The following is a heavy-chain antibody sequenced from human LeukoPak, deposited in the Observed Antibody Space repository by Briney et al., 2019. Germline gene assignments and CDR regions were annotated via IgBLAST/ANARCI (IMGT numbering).Heavy chain of an antibody. J-gene: IGHJ4*02. CDR3: ARVAPRGLVLSDY. CDR1: GFTFSSYS. V-gene: IGHV3-21*01. D-gene: IGHD3-16*02. Sequence: PGGSLRLSCAASGFTFSSYSMNWVRQAPGKGLEWVSSISSSSSYIYYADSVKGRFTISRDSAKNSLYLQMNSLRDEDTAVYYCARVAPRGLVLSDYWGQGTLVTVSS. CDR2: ISSSSSYI.